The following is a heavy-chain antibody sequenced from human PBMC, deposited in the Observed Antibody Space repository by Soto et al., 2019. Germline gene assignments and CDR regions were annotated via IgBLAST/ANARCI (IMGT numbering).Heavy chain of an antibody. CDR2: IYYSGST. V-gene: IGHV4-61*01. CDR3: AKGKAHTLFGVDTLFDY. CDR1: GGSVSSGSYY. D-gene: IGHD3-3*01. Sequence: SETLSLTCTVSGGSVSSGSYYWSWIRQPPGKGLEWIGYIYYSGSTNYNPSLKSRVTISVDTSKNQFSLKLSSVTAADTAIYYCAKGKAHTLFGVDTLFDYWGQGTLVTVSS. J-gene: IGHJ4*02.